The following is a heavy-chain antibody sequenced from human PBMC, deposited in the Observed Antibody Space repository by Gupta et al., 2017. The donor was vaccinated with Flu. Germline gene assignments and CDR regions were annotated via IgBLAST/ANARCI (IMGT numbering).Heavy chain of an antibody. CDR1: GFTFSSYA. CDR2: IRGSDGST. CDR3: AKGTVGATPNDS. D-gene: IGHD1-26*01. J-gene: IGHJ4*02. Sequence: EVHLLESGGDSVKPGGSLRLSCAASGFTFSSYAMNLVRRAPGKGLEWVSAIRGSDGSTYYADSVKGRFTISRDNSKNTLYLQLSSLRAEDTAVYYCAKGTVGATPNDSWGQGTLVTVSS. V-gene: IGHV3-23*01.